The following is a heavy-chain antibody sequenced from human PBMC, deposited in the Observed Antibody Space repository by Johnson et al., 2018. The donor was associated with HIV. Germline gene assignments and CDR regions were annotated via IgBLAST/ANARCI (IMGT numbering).Heavy chain of an antibody. CDR2: IRYDGSNK. Sequence: QMQLVESGGGVVQPGGSLRLSCAASGFTFSSYGMHWVRQAPGKGLEWVAFIRYDGSNKYYADSVKGRFTISRDNSKNTLYMQMNSLRAEETAVYYSARPLSSGLGFDAFDIWGQGTMVTVSS. J-gene: IGHJ3*02. CDR3: ARPLSSGLGFDAFDI. V-gene: IGHV3-30*02. CDR1: GFTFSSYG. D-gene: IGHD3-22*01.